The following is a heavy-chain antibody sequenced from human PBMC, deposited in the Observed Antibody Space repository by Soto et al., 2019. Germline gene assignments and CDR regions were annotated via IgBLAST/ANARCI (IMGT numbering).Heavy chain of an antibody. CDR1: GFTFSTDS. D-gene: IGHD3-10*01. Sequence: GGSLSLSCVASGFTFSTDSMNWVRRAPGKGLEWVAHISTSGATRYYVDSVKGRFTISRDNAKNSLYLQMNSLRAEDTAVYYCARRMVQRVGVTYYFDYWGQGTLVTVS. CDR3: ARRMVQRVGVTYYFDY. J-gene: IGHJ4*02. V-gene: IGHV3-48*04. CDR2: ISTSGATR.